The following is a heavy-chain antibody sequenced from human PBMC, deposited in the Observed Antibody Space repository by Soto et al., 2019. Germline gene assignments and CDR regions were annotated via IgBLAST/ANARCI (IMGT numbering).Heavy chain of an antibody. CDR3: ARQAGRGGIAARLYNWFDP. D-gene: IGHD6-6*01. Sequence: SETLSLTCTVPGGSISSSSYYWGWIRQPPGKGLEWIGSIYYSGSTYYNPSLKSRVTISVDTSKNQFSLKLSSVTAADTAVYYCARQAGRGGIAARLYNWFDPWGQGTLVTVSS. V-gene: IGHV4-39*01. J-gene: IGHJ5*02. CDR1: GGSISSSSYY. CDR2: IYYSGST.